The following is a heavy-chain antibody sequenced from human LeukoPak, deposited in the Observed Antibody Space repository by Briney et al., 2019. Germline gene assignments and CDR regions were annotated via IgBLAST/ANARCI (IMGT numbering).Heavy chain of an antibody. J-gene: IGHJ4*02. CDR2: ISASSNFI. D-gene: IGHD1-1*01. CDR1: GFTFSSYS. CDR3: ARDGLSGTPQSALDY. V-gene: IGHV3-21*01. Sequence: PGGSLRLSCVVSGFTFSSYSMSWVRQAPGKGLEWVSSISASSNFISYADSVKGRFTISRDNAKKSLYLQMNSVRAEDTAVYYCARDGLSGTPQSALDYWGQGSLVIASS.